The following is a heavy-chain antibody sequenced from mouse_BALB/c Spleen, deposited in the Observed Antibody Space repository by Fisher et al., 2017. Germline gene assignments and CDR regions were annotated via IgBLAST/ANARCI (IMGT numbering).Heavy chain of an antibody. CDR3: GRRENYGAMDY. D-gene: IGHD1-1*01. Sequence: KFKGKATLTVDKSSSTAYMELRSLTSEDTAVYYCGRRENYGAMDYWGQGTSVTVSS. V-gene: IGHV1-18*01. J-gene: IGHJ4*01.